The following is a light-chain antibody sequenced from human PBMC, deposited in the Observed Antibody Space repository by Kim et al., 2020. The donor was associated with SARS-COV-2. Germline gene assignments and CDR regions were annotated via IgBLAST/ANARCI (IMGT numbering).Light chain of an antibody. V-gene: IGLV3-1*01. CDR2: QDT. Sequence: VSPGQTVTITGSGDKLGEKYSSWYQQQPGQAPVLVIYQDTKRPSGIPERFAGSNSGNTATLTISGAQAMDEADYYCQAWDNTWVFGGGTQLTVL. CDR3: QAWDNTWV. J-gene: IGLJ3*02. CDR1: KLGEKY.